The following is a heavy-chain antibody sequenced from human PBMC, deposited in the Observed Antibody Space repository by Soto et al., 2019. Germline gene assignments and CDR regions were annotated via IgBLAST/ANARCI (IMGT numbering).Heavy chain of an antibody. CDR3: ARFTRGLLWFGEQPFYFDY. CDR2: IYWDDDK. J-gene: IGHJ4*02. Sequence: QITLKESGPTLVKPTQTLTLTCTFSGFSLSTSGVGVGWIRQPPGKALEWLALIYWDDDKVYSPSLKSRLTIPKATSKNQVVLTMTNMDPVDTATYYCARFTRGLLWFGEQPFYFDYWGQGTLVTVSS. CDR1: GFSLSTSGVG. D-gene: IGHD3-10*01. V-gene: IGHV2-5*02.